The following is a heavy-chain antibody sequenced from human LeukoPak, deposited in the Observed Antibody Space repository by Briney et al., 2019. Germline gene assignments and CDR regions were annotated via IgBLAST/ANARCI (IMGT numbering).Heavy chain of an antibody. V-gene: IGHV4-59*01. CDR3: ARDRRGYSYGFDDYYYYGMDV. Sequence: SETLSPTCTVSGGSISSYYWSWIRQPPGKGLEWIGYIYYSGSTNYNPSLKSRVTISVDTSKNQFSLKLSSATAADTAVYYCARDRRGYSYGFDDYYYYGMDVWGQGTTVTVSS. CDR2: IYYSGST. CDR1: GGSISSYY. D-gene: IGHD5-18*01. J-gene: IGHJ6*02.